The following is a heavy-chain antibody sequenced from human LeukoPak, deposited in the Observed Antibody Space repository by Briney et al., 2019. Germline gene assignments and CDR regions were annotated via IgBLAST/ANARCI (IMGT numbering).Heavy chain of an antibody. Sequence: SETLSLTCTVSGGSISSNYWSWIRRPPGKGLEWIGYIYHSGSTNSNPSLSSRVTISVDTSKNQFSLKLRSVTAADTAVYYCARGAADTYYYYGLDVWGQGTTVTVS. V-gene: IGHV4-59*08. CDR3: ARGAADTYYYYGLDV. D-gene: IGHD6-13*01. J-gene: IGHJ6*02. CDR2: IYHSGST. CDR1: GGSISSNY.